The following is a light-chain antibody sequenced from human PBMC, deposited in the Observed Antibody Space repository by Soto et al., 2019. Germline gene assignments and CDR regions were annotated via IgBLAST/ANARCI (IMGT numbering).Light chain of an antibody. Sequence: EIVLTQSPGTLSLSPGERATLSCRASQSVSNSYLAWYQQKPGRAPRLLIYGASSRATDIPDRFSGSGSGTDFTLTISRLEPEDFAVYYCQQYGSSGTLGQGTKVDIK. CDR3: QQYGSSGT. CDR1: QSVSNSY. CDR2: GAS. V-gene: IGKV3-20*01. J-gene: IGKJ1*01.